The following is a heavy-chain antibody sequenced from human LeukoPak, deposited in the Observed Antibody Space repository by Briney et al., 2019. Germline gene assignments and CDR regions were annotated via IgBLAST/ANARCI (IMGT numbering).Heavy chain of an antibody. Sequence: PSETLSLTCAVYGGSFSGYYWSWIRQPPGEGLEWIGEINHSGSTNYNPSLKSRVTISVDTSKNQFSLKLSSVTAADTAVYYCARGAAATPYWGQGTLVTVSS. V-gene: IGHV4-34*01. CDR1: GGSFSGYY. J-gene: IGHJ4*02. CDR3: ARGAAATPY. CDR2: INHSGST. D-gene: IGHD6-13*01.